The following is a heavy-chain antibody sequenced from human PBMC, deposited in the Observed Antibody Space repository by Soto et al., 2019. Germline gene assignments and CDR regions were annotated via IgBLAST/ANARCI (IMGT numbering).Heavy chain of an antibody. CDR1: GYTSTGYY. CDR2: INPNSGGT. Sequence: ASVKISCKASGYTSTGYYMHGVRQAPGQGLESMGCINPNSGGTNYAQKFQGWVTMTRDKSISTAYMELSRLRSDDTAVYYCARDKSLKGVPAHDQYYYYVIDVCSQRTTL. J-gene: IGHJ6*01. D-gene: IGHD2-2*01. V-gene: IGHV1-2*04. CDR3: ARDKSLKGVPAHDQYYYYVIDV.